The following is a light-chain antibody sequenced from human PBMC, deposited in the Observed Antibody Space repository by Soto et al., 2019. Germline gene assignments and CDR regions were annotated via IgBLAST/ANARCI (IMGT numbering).Light chain of an antibody. CDR3: QQSHSTPIT. CDR1: QNINRH. CDR2: LAS. Sequence: DTQMTQSPPSLSASVGDRVTITCRPSQNINRHIKWYQQKPGKAPSLLICLASSLQSGVPSRFSGSGSGTDFSLTISSLQPEDFANYYCQQSHSTPITFGQGTRLEI. J-gene: IGKJ5*01. V-gene: IGKV1-39*01.